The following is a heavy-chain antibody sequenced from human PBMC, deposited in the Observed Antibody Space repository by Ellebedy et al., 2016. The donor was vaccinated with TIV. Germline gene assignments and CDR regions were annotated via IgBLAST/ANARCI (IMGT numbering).Heavy chain of an antibody. D-gene: IGHD4-17*01. CDR1: GGSITNYY. CDR2: VYYSGST. Sequence: SETLSLTCTVSGGSITNYYWSWIRQPPGKGLEWIGYVYYSGSTNYNPFLKSRVTISVDTSKNQFSLKLSSVTAADKAVYYCARHDYADPYLDKWGQGTLVTVSS. CDR3: ARHDYADPYLDK. V-gene: IGHV4-59*08. J-gene: IGHJ4*02.